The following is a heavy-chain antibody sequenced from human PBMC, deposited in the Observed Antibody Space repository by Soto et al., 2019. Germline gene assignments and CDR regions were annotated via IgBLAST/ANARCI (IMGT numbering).Heavy chain of an antibody. CDR1: GFTFSSYS. V-gene: IGHV3-21*05. CDR2: ISSSSSYT. Sequence: PGESLKISCAASGFTFSSYSMNWVRQAPGKGLEWVSYISSSSSYTNYADSVKGRFTISRDNAKNSLYLQMNSLRAEDTAVYYCARTSPPFDYWGQGTLVTVSS. J-gene: IGHJ4*02. CDR3: ARTSPPFDY.